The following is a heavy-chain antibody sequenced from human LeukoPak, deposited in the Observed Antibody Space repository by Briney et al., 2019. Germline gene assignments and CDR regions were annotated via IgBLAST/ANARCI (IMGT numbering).Heavy chain of an antibody. CDR3: AKETGRWELE. V-gene: IGHV3-74*01. CDR2: INSDGSRT. Sequence: GGSLRLSCAASGSAVSVFWMHWVRQAPGKGLVWVSHINSDGSRTNYAASVKGRFTISRDNAKNTLYLQMNSLRAEDTAVYYCAKETGRWELEWGQGTLVTVSS. D-gene: IGHD1-26*01. CDR1: GSAVSVFW. J-gene: IGHJ4*02.